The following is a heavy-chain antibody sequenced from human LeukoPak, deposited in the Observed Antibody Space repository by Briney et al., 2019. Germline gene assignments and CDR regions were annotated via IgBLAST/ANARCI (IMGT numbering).Heavy chain of an antibody. CDR1: GGSISSGGYS. D-gene: IGHD6-13*01. V-gene: IGHV4-31*03. CDR2: IYYSGST. CDR3: ARLLGSSWYYFDY. Sequence: SQTLSLTCTVSGGSISSGGYSWSWIRQHPGKGLEWIGYIYYSGSTYYNPSLKSRVTISVDTSKNQFSLKLSSVTAADTAVYYCARLLGSSWYYFDYWGQGTLVTVSS. J-gene: IGHJ4*02.